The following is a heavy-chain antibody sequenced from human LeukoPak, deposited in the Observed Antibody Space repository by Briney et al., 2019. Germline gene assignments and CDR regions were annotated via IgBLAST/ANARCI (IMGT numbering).Heavy chain of an antibody. CDR2: IKSKTDGGTT. CDR1: GFTLTGYL. D-gene: IGHD2-2*01. Sequence: GGSLRLSCAASGFTLTGYLVHWVRQAPGKGLEWVGRIKSKTDGGTTGYAAPVKGRFTISRDDSKNTLYLQMNSLKTEDTAVYYCTARVVVPAVNDYWGQGTLVTVSS. V-gene: IGHV3-15*01. CDR3: TARVVVPAVNDY. J-gene: IGHJ4*02.